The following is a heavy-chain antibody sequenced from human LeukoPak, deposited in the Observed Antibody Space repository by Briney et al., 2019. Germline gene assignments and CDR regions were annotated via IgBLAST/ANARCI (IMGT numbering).Heavy chain of an antibody. J-gene: IGHJ4*02. CDR2: ISSGSRTI. CDR1: GFTFSGYS. CDR3: ARESISGHRDFDY. Sequence: GGSLRLSCAASGFTFSGYSMNWVRQAPGKGLEWLSYISSGSRTIYYADSVKGRFTVPRDNAKNSLYLQMNSLRAEDTAVYYCARESISGHRDFDYWGQGVLVTVSS. D-gene: IGHD1-26*01. V-gene: IGHV3-48*01.